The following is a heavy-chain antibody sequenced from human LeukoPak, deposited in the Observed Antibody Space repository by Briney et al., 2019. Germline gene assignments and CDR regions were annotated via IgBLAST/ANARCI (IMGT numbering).Heavy chain of an antibody. CDR2: IHSSSNYI. D-gene: IGHD1-26*01. V-gene: IGHV3-21*04. CDR1: GFTFSSYR. J-gene: IGHJ4*02. CDR3: AKDVGKWESLHFFDY. Sequence: GGSLRLSCAASGFTFSSYRMKWVRQAPGKGLEWVSSIHSSSNYIDYVDSVKGRFTISRDNAKNSLYLQMNSLRAEDTAVYYCAKDVGKWESLHFFDYWGQGTLVTVSS.